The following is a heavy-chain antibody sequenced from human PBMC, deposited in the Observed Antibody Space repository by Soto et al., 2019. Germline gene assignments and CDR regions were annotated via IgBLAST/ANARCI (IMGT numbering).Heavy chain of an antibody. CDR3: ARLGVGADYYYYGMDV. J-gene: IGHJ6*02. Sequence: GEPLKISCSGSGCSFTSYWISWVRQMPGKGLEWMGRIDPSDSYTNYSPSFQGHVTISADKSISTAYPQWSSLKASDTAMYYCARLGVGADYYYYGMDVWGQGTTVTVSS. D-gene: IGHD1-26*01. CDR2: IDPSDSYT. V-gene: IGHV5-10-1*01. CDR1: GCSFTSYW.